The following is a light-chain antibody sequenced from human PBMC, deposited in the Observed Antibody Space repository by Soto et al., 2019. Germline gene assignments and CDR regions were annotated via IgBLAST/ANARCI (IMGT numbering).Light chain of an antibody. CDR2: AAS. CDR3: QQSYSTLVT. Sequence: DIQMTQSPSSLSASVGDRVTITCRASQSISSYLNWYQQKPGKAPKLRIYAASSLQSGVPSRFSXXXXGTXXXXXXXXXXXXXXXTYYCQQSYSTLVTFGQGTKLEIK. J-gene: IGKJ2*01. CDR1: QSISSY. V-gene: IGKV1-39*01.